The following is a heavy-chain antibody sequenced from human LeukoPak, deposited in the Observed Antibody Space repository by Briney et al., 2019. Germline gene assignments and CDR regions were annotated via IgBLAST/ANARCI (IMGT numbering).Heavy chain of an antibody. CDR3: ARGLGHYGSGSYYTP. D-gene: IGHD3-10*01. J-gene: IGHJ5*02. V-gene: IGHV4-34*01. CDR2: INHSGST. Sequence: SETLSLTCAVYGGSFSGYYWSWIRQPPGKGLEWIGEINHSGSTNYNPSLKSRVTISVDTSKNQFSLKLSSVTAADTTVYYCARGLGHYGSGSYYTPWGQGTLVTVSS. CDR1: GGSFSGYY.